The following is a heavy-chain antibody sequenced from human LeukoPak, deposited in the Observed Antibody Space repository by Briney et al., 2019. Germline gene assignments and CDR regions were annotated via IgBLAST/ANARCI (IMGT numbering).Heavy chain of an antibody. Sequence: PGGSLRLSCAASGFTFSSYGMNWVRQAPGKGLEWISYISRSGSTRYYADSVKGRFTISRDNAKNSLYLQMNSLRAEDTAVYYCARDNSGSDPEHWARWGQGTLVIVSS. D-gene: IGHD5-12*01. CDR1: GFTFSSYG. J-gene: IGHJ4*02. V-gene: IGHV3-48*03. CDR3: ARDNSGSDPEHWAR. CDR2: ISRSGSTR.